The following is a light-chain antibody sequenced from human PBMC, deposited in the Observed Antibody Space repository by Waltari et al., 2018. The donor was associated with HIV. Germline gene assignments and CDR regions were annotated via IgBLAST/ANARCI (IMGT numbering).Light chain of an antibody. CDR3: AAWDGSLSAYVL. J-gene: IGLJ2*01. CDR1: NSNIGNNY. CDR2: RNN. V-gene: IGLV1-47*01. Sequence: QSVLTQSPSASGTPGHSVNISCSGSNSNIGNNYVYWYQQLPGTAPKLLIYRNNQRPSGVPDRFSGSKSGTSASLAISGLRSDDEADYYCAAWDGSLSAYVLFGGGTKLTVL.